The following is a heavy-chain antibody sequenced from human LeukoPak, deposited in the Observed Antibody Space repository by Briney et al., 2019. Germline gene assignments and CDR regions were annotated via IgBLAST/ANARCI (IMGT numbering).Heavy chain of an antibody. V-gene: IGHV3-74*01. CDR1: GFAFSTYW. J-gene: IGHJ4*02. CDR2: VNGDGSST. D-gene: IGHD6-13*01. Sequence: TGGSLRLSCAASGFAFSTYWMNWGRLAPGKGLVWVSRVNGDGSSTNYADSVKGRFTISRDNAKNTLYLQMNSLRAEDTAVYYCARDGIAAVDFDYWGQGILVTVSS. CDR3: ARDGIAAVDFDY.